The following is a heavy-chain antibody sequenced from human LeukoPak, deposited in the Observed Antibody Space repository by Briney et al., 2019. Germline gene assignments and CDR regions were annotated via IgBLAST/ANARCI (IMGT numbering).Heavy chain of an antibody. D-gene: IGHD3-22*01. CDR3: ARVLHKRNYDSTTYYGY. CDR2: ISSSSSTI. J-gene: IGHJ4*02. CDR1: GFTFSSYS. Sequence: GGSLRLSCAASGFTFSSYSMNWVRQAPGKGLEWVSYISSSSSTIYYADSVKGRFTISRDNAKNSLYLQMNSLRAEDAAVYYCARVLHKRNYDSTTYYGYWGQGTLVTVSS. V-gene: IGHV3-48*01.